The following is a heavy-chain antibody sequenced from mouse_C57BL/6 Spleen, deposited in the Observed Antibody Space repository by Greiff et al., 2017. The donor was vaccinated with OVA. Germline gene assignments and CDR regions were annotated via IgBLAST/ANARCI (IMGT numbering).Heavy chain of an antibody. CDR3: ARGGTGRGDYFDY. CDR2: INYDGSSP. J-gene: IGHJ2*01. CDR1: GFTFSDYY. V-gene: IGHV5-16*01. D-gene: IGHD4-1*01. Sequence: EVKLVESEGGLVQPGSSMTLSCTASGFTFSDYYMAWVRQVPEKGLEWVANINYDGSSPYYLASLKSRFIISRDNAKNILYRQMSSLKSEDTATYYCARGGTGRGDYFDYWGQGTTLTVSS.